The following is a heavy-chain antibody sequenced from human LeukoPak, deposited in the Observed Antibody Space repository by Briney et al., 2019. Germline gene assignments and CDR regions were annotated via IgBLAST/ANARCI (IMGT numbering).Heavy chain of an antibody. D-gene: IGHD5-18*01. J-gene: IGHJ4*02. V-gene: IGHV1-46*01. CDR2: INPSDGFT. CDR1: GYTFTSYY. Sequence: ASVKVSCKASGYTFTSYYMHWVRQAPGQGLEWMGIINPSDGFTSYAQKFQGRVTMTSDTSTSTVYMELSSLRSEDTAVYYCARTGYNYDYYYWGQGTRVTVSS. CDR3: ARTGYNYDYYY.